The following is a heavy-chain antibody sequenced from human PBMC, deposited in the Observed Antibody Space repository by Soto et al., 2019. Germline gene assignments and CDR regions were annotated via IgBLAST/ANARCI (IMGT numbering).Heavy chain of an antibody. J-gene: IGHJ6*02. CDR1: GFTFSSYS. V-gene: IGHV3-21*01. D-gene: IGHD3-3*01. CDR2: ISSSSSYI. Sequence: EVQLVESGGGLVKPGGSLRLSCAASGFTFSSYSMNWVRQAPGKGLEWVSSISSSSSYIYYADSVKGRFTISRDNAKNSLYLQRNGLRAEDTAVYYCARNDVGDDFWSGYSYYYYGMDVWGQGTTVTVSS. CDR3: ARNDVGDDFWSGYSYYYYGMDV.